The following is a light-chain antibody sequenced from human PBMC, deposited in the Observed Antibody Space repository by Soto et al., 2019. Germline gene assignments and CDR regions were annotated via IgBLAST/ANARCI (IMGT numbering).Light chain of an antibody. CDR3: QQYGSSSST. V-gene: IGKV3-20*01. CDR2: GAS. J-gene: IGKJ1*01. CDR1: QSVSSSY. Sequence: EIVLTQSPGTLSLSPGERATLSCRASQSVSSSYLAWYQQKPGQAPRLLIYGASSRATGIPDRFSGSGSGTDFTLTISRLEPEDFALYYCQQYGSSSSTFAQGAKVQIK.